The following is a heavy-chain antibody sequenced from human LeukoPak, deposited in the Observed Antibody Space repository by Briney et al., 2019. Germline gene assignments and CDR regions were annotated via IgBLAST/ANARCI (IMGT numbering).Heavy chain of an antibody. D-gene: IGHD4-17*01. CDR1: GFTFTTYG. Sequence: GGSLRLSWSPSGFTFTTYGINCVRQARGKGRDWVSCISWDSGSIGYADYVKGRFTISRDNAKNSLYLQMNSLRAEDMALYYCAKGRGLSYDYGVDYWGQGTLVTVSS. V-gene: IGHV3-9*03. CDR3: AKGRGLSYDYGVDY. J-gene: IGHJ4*02. CDR2: ISWDSGSI.